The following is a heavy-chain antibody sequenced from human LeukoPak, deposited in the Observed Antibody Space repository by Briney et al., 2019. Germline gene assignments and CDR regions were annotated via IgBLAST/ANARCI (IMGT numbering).Heavy chain of an antibody. D-gene: IGHD5-24*01. V-gene: IGHV1-46*01. CDR3: ARSYNELYGMDV. J-gene: IGHJ6*02. CDR1: GNTFTSYY. Sequence: GASVKVSCKASGNTFTSYYMHWVRQAPGQGLEWMGIINPSGGRTNYAQKFQGRVTMTRDTSTSTVYMELSSLRSEDTAVYYCARSYNELYGMDVWGRGTTVTVSS. CDR2: INPSGGRT.